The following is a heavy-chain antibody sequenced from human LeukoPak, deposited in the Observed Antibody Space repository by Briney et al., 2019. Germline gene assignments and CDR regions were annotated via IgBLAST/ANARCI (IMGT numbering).Heavy chain of an antibody. D-gene: IGHD3-22*01. CDR3: ARDRYYYDSSARYLDY. CDR1: GGSFSGYY. J-gene: IGHJ4*02. V-gene: IGHV4-4*07. CDR2: IHTSGST. Sequence: SETLSLTCAVYGGSFSGYYWSWIRQPPGKGLEWIGRIHTSGSTNYSPSLKSRVTMSVDTSKNQFSLKLSSVTAADTAVYYCARDRYYYDSSARYLDYWGQGTLVTVSS.